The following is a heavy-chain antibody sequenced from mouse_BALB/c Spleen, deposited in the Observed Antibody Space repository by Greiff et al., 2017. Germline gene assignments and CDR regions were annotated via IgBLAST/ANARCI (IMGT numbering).Heavy chain of an antibody. Sequence: VQLQQSGPGLVQPSQSLSITCTVSGFSLTSYGVHWVRQSPGKGLEWLGVIWSGGSTDYNAAFISRLSISKDNSKSQVFFKMNSLQANDTAIYYCARGDYDVGPFAYWGQGTLVTVSA. CDR3: ARGDYDVGPFAY. CDR1: GFSLTSYG. J-gene: IGHJ3*01. CDR2: IWSGGST. D-gene: IGHD2-4*01. V-gene: IGHV2-2*02.